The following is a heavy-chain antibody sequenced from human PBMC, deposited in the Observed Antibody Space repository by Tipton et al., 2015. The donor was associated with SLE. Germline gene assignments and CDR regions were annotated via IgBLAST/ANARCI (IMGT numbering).Heavy chain of an antibody. J-gene: IGHJ4*02. CDR2: IIPIFGTA. CDR1: GGTFSSYT. CDR3: ARGWTEVRATPSPYVY. V-gene: IGHV1-69*05. Sequence: QSGAEVKKPGSSVKVSCKASGGTFSSYTINWVRQAPGQGLEWMGGIIPIFGTANYAQKFQDRVTITTDESTSTAYMELSSLRSEDTAVYYCARGWTEVRATPSPYVYWGQGTLVTVSS. D-gene: IGHD1-26*01.